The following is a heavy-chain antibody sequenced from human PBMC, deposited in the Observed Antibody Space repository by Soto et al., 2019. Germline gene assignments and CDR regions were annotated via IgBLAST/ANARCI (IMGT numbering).Heavy chain of an antibody. V-gene: IGHV3-7*01. CDR1: GFTLSKYW. Sequence: PGGSLRLSCAATGFTLSKYWMAWVRQTPGKGLEFVANIREDGKEINYVDSVKGRFTISRDNARNSLFLQMNSLRDDDTAVYYCGTDQWGGAFDIRSKGTMVTVSS. CDR3: GTDQWGGAFDI. J-gene: IGHJ3*02. D-gene: IGHD3-10*01. CDR2: IREDGKEI.